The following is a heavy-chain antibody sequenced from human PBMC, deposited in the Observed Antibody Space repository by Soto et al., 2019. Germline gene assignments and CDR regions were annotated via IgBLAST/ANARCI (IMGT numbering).Heavy chain of an antibody. CDR3: ARHLAAGDS. Sequence: QVQLVQSGAEVKKPGASVRVSCKASGYTFTSYYIHWVRQAPGQGLEWMAIVNPTGGNTNYAQKFRGRTTVTFDTSTITVFMELNSRRYEDTAVYYCARHLAAGDSWGQGTLVTVSS. D-gene: IGHD6-25*01. CDR2: VNPTGGNT. V-gene: IGHV1-46*03. J-gene: IGHJ4*02. CDR1: GYTFTSYY.